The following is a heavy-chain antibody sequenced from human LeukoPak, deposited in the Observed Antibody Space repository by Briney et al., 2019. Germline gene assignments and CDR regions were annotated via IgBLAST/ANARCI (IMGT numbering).Heavy chain of an antibody. D-gene: IGHD5-12*01. J-gene: IGHJ5*02. Sequence: PSETLSLTCTVSGGSISSGTYYWSWIRQPAGKGLEWIGRMYTSGSTNCNPSLKSRVTISVDMSKNQFSLKLSSVTAADTAVYYCARVDQSGYDTRGWFDPWGQGTLVTVSS. CDR3: ARVDQSGYDTRGWFDP. CDR2: MYTSGST. CDR1: GGSISSGTYY. V-gene: IGHV4-61*02.